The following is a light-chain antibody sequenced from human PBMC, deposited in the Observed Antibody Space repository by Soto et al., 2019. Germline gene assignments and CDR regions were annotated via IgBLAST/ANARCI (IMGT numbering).Light chain of an antibody. V-gene: IGKV1-9*01. CDR1: QDIGIY. CDR2: AAS. CDR3: QQYHIYSGT. Sequence: IQLTQSPSSLSASVGDRLTITCRASQDIGIYLAWYQQKPGKAPNLLIYAASSLQRGVPSRFSGSGFGTEFTLTINSLQPDDFATYYCQQYHIYSGTFGQGTKGDIK. J-gene: IGKJ1*01.